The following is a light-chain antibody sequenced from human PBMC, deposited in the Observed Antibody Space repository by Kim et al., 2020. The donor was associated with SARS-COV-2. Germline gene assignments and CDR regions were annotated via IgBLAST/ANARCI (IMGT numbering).Light chain of an antibody. CDR3: NSRDSSGNHLV. CDR1: SLRSYH. J-gene: IGLJ2*01. Sequence: ALRQTVRITCQGDSLRSYHASWYQPMTGHAPVLVIYGKNNRPAWIPDRFSGSSSGNTASLTITGAQAEDEADYYCNSRDSSGNHLVFGGGTQLTVL. CDR2: GKN. V-gene: IGLV3-19*01.